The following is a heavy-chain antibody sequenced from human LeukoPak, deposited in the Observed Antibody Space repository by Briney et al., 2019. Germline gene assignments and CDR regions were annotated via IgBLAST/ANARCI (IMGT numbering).Heavy chain of an antibody. J-gene: IGHJ6*03. CDR2: ISSSGSTI. Sequence: PGGSLRLSCAASGFTFSSYEMNWVRQAPGKGLEWVSYISSSGSTIYYADSVKGRFTISRDNAKNSLYLQMNSLRAEDTALYYCARDSSGWGYYYYYYMDVWGKGTTVTVSS. D-gene: IGHD6-19*01. V-gene: IGHV3-48*03. CDR3: ARDSSGWGYYYYYYMDV. CDR1: GFTFSSYE.